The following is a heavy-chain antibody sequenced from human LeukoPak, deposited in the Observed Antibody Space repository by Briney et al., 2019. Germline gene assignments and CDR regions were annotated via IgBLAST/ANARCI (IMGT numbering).Heavy chain of an antibody. CDR3: ARKGYDYVWGSYRRYYLDY. Sequence: SETLSLTCTVSGGSISSYYWSWIRQPPGKGLEWIGYIYYSGSTNYNPSLKSRVTISVDTSKNQFSLKLSSVTAADTAVYYCARKGYDYVWGSYRRYYLDYWGQGTLVTVSS. D-gene: IGHD3-16*02. J-gene: IGHJ4*02. CDR1: GGSISSYY. CDR2: IYYSGST. V-gene: IGHV4-59*12.